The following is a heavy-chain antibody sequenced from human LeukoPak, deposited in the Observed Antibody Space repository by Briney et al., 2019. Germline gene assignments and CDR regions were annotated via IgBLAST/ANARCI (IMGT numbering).Heavy chain of an antibody. CDR2: INWNGGST. CDR3: AKRGVERVGDYYYYYYLDV. CDR1: AFTFSSYG. J-gene: IGHJ6*03. D-gene: IGHD1-1*01. V-gene: IGHV3-20*04. Sequence: GGTLRLSCAASAFTFSSYGMSWVRQAPGKGLEWVSGINWNGGSTGYADSVKGRFTISRDNAKNSLYLQMNSLRAEDTAVYYCAKRGVERVGDYYYYYYLDVWGKGTTVTVSS.